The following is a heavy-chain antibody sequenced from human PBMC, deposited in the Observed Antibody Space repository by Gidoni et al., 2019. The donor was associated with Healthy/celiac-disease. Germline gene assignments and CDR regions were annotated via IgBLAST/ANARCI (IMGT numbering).Heavy chain of an antibody. D-gene: IGHD1-26*01. J-gene: IGHJ5*02. Sequence: QVQLVQSGAEVKKPGSSVKVSCKASGGTFSSYAISWVRQAPGQGLEWLGGIIPIFGTANYAQKFQGRVTITADESTSPAYMELSSLRSEDTAVYYCARDLRVVGAKVPTPGSRGTHWFDPWGQGTLVTVSS. CDR2: IIPIFGTA. CDR3: ARDLRVVGAKVPTPGSRGTHWFDP. V-gene: IGHV1-69*01. CDR1: GGTFSSYA.